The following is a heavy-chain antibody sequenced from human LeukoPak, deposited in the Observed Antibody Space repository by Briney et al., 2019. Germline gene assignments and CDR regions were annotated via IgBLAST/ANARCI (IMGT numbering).Heavy chain of an antibody. CDR1: GFTFNNYW. D-gene: IGHD3-16*01. J-gene: IGHJ4*02. V-gene: IGHV3-7*01. Sequence: GGSLRLSCAASGFTFNNYWMSWVRQAPGKGLEWVANIKQDGSEKYYVDSVKGRFTISRDNAKNSLYLQMNSLRAEDTAVCYCARDLREITFGGVIMVPFDYWGQGTLVTVSS. CDR2: IKQDGSEK. CDR3: ARDLREITFGGVIMVPFDY.